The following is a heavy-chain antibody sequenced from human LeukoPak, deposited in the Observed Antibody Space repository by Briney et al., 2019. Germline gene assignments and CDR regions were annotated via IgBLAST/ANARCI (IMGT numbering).Heavy chain of an antibody. Sequence: ASVTVSCTTSGYTFASYYMHWVRQAPGQGLEWMGIINPSGGSTSYAQKFQGRVTMTRDTSTSTVYMELSSLRSEDTAVYYCAATTGNWFDPWGQGTLVTVSS. J-gene: IGHJ5*02. CDR1: GYTFASYY. CDR3: AATTGNWFDP. CDR2: INPSGGST. V-gene: IGHV1-46*01. D-gene: IGHD5-24*01.